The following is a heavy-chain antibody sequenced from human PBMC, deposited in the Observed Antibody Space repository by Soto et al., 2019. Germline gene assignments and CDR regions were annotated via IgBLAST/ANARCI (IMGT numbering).Heavy chain of an antibody. CDR1: GYTFTSYD. D-gene: IGHD3-16*01. J-gene: IGHJ3*02. V-gene: IGHV1-8*01. Sequence: ASVKVSCKASGYTFTSYDINWVRQATGQGLEWMGWMNPNSGNTGYAQKFQGRVTMTRNTSISTAYMELSSLRSEDTAVYYCARVHDYTYAFDIWSQGTMVTVSS. CDR3: ARVHDYTYAFDI. CDR2: MNPNSGNT.